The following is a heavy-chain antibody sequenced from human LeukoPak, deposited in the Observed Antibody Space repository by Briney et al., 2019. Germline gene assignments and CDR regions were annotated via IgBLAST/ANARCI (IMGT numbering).Heavy chain of an antibody. D-gene: IGHD3-16*01. V-gene: IGHV3-7*01. Sequence: GGSLRLSCEASGFTLSTYWMNWVRQVPGKGLDWVANINPDGSGKRYVDSVKGRFTIARDNADDSLSLQMNSLRAEDTAVYYCASWGAGGNSWGQGALVTVSS. CDR2: INPDGSGK. CDR1: GFTLSTYW. J-gene: IGHJ4*02. CDR3: ASWGAGGNS.